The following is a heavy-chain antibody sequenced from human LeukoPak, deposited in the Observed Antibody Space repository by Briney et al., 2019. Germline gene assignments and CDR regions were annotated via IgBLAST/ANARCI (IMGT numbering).Heavy chain of an antibody. CDR1: GFTFSSYS. CDR2: ISSSSSYI. D-gene: IGHD3-9*01. V-gene: IGHV3-21*01. J-gene: IGHJ4*02. CDR3: ARSKPDYDILTGYYKHVPPGY. Sequence: PGGSLRLSCAASGFTFSSYSMNWARQAPGKGLEWVSSISSSSSYIYYADSVKGRFTISRDNAKNSLYLQMNSLRAEDTAVYYCARSKPDYDILTGYYKHVPPGYWGQGTLVTVSS.